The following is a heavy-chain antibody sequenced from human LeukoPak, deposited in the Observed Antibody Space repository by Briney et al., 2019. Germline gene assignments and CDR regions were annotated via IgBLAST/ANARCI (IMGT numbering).Heavy chain of an antibody. D-gene: IGHD6-13*01. CDR1: GFTFSSYG. V-gene: IGHV3-7*01. J-gene: IGHJ4*02. CDR2: IKQDGSEK. Sequence: GGSLRLSCAASGFTFSSYGMHWVRQAPGKGLEWVANIKQDGSEKYYVDSVKGRFTISRDNAKNSLYLQMNSLRAEDTAVYYCARGIAAASDYWGQGTLVTVSS. CDR3: ARGIAAASDY.